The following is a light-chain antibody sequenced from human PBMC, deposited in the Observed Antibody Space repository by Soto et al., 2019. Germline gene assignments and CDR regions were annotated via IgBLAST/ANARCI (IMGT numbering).Light chain of an antibody. CDR2: EVN. J-gene: IGLJ1*01. Sequence: QSVLTQPTSASGSPGQSVAISCTGTSSDVGGYNYVSWYQQHPGKAPKLMIYEVNKRPSGVPDRVSGSKSGNTPSLTVSGLQAEDEADYYCSSYAGSSNVFGTGTKLTVL. CDR1: SSDVGGYNY. CDR3: SSYAGSSNV. V-gene: IGLV2-8*01.